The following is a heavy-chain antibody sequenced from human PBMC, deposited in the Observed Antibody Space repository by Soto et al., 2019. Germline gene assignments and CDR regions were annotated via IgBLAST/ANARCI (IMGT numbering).Heavy chain of an antibody. Sequence: WIRQPPGKGLEWVADINSNGATTHYADSVKGRFTISRDNAKKSLYLQMNSLRDDDTAVYNRARDACAAPSGQRTLVPVSP. CDR3: ARDACAAP. V-gene: IGHV3-11*01. CDR2: INSNGATT. D-gene: IGHD6-13*01. J-gene: IGHJ5*02.